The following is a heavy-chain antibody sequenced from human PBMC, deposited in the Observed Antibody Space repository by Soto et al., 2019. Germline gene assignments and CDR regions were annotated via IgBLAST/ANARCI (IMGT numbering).Heavy chain of an antibody. CDR1: GFTFSEHF. D-gene: IGHD1-26*01. V-gene: IGHV3-72*01. CDR3: SDCGSAAFDS. J-gene: IGHJ4*02. CDR2: IKKKGDKYTT. Sequence: EVQLVESGGDLVQPGGSLRLSCAASGFTFSEHFMDWVRQAPGKGLEWVGLIKKKGDKYTTQYAASVRGRFTISRDDSENPLNLQMNTLKIEDTAVDYCSDCGSAAFDSWGQGTLVTVSS.